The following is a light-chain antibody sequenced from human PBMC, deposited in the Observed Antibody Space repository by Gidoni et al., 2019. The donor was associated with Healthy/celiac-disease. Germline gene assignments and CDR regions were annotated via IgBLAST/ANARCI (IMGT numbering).Light chain of an antibody. CDR2: AAS. Sequence: DIQLTQSPSFLSASVGDRVPLTCRASQGISSYLAWYQQKPGNAPKLLIYAASTLQSGVPSRFSGSGSGTEFTLTNSSLQHEDFATYYCQQLNSYRFTFGPGTKVDIK. J-gene: IGKJ3*01. V-gene: IGKV1-9*01. CDR3: QQLNSYRFT. CDR1: QGISSY.